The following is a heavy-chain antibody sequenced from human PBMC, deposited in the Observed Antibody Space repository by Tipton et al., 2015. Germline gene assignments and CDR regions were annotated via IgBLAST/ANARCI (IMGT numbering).Heavy chain of an antibody. J-gene: IGHJ5*02. CDR1: GGSLSSGSYY. V-gene: IGHV4-39*01. CDR3: ARSLFPETAGLENWFDP. Sequence: TLSLTCTVSGGSLSSGSYYWSWIRQPPGKGLEWIGTISHSGSTYYNPSLKSRVTISADTSKNQFFLKLSSVTAADTAVYYCARSLFPETAGLENWFDPWGQGTLVTVSS. CDR2: ISHSGST. D-gene: IGHD6-13*01.